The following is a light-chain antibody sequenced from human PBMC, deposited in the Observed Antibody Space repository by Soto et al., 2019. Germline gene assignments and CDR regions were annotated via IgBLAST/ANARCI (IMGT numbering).Light chain of an antibody. CDR3: QQYGSSGT. CDR2: GAS. CDR1: QSVSSYY. Sequence: EIVLTQSPGTLSFSPGERATLSCRASQSVSSYYLAWYQQKPGQAPRLLIYGASNRATGIPDRFSGSGSGTDFTLTISRLEPEDFAVYYCQQYGSSGTFGQGTKVDIK. V-gene: IGKV3-20*01. J-gene: IGKJ1*01.